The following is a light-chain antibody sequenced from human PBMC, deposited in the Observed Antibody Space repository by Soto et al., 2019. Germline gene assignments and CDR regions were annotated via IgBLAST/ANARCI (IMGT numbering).Light chain of an antibody. J-gene: IGKJ3*01. V-gene: IGKV3-20*01. CDR2: GAS. CDR1: QSVSSNY. CDR3: QQYGRSPFT. Sequence: EIVMPQSPGALSLSTGETATLSCRASQSVSSNYVAWFHQKPGQAPRLLIYGASSRATGVPDRFSASGSGTDFTLTISRLEPEDFAVYYCQQYGRSPFTFGPGTKVDIK.